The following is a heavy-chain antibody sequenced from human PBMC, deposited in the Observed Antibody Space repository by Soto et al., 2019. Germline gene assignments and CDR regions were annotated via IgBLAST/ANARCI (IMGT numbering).Heavy chain of an antibody. J-gene: IGHJ4*02. CDR2: ITDSSDTV. Sequence: LRLSCVASGFSFRNYNMNWVRQAPGKGLEWVSYITDSSDTVHYADSVRGRFTSSRDNAESSLYLQMNSLRDEDTAVYFCARDFGHGYYLDYWGRGTLVTVSS. CDR1: GFSFRNYN. V-gene: IGHV3-48*02. CDR3: ARDFGHGYYLDY. D-gene: IGHD3-3*01.